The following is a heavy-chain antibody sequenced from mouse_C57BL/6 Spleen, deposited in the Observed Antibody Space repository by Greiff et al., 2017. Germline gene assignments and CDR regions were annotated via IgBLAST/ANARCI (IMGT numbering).Heavy chain of an antibody. Sequence: VQLQQPGAELVKPGASVKLSCTASGYTFTSYWMHWVKQRPGKGLEWIGMIHPNSGSTNYNEKFKSKATLTVDKSSSTAYMQLSSLTSEDSAVXYCASPHYYGSCLIDYWGQGTTLTVSS. CDR1: GYTFTSYW. CDR2: IHPNSGST. V-gene: IGHV1-64*01. CDR3: ASPHYYGSCLIDY. J-gene: IGHJ2*01. D-gene: IGHD1-1*01.